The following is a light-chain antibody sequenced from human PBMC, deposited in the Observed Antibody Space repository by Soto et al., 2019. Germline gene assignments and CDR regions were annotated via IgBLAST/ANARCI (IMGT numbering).Light chain of an antibody. J-gene: IGKJ1*01. CDR3: HQYGGSTQP. V-gene: IGKV3-20*01. Sequence: EIMLTQSPGTLSLSPGERATLSCRASQSVSNYLAWYQRKPGQAPRLLIYGASSSATGIPDRFSGGGSGTDFTLTISRLEPEDFAGYYCHQYGGSTQPFGQGAKVDIK. CDR2: GAS. CDR1: QSVSNY.